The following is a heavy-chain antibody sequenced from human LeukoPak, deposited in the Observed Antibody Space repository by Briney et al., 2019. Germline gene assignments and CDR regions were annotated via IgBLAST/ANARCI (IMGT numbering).Heavy chain of an antibody. CDR2: IKQDGSEK. D-gene: IGHD3-3*01. CDR1: GFTFSSYW. J-gene: IGHJ6*03. V-gene: IGHV3-7*01. CDR3: ARALLYYDFWSAPGHYMDV. Sequence: GGSLRLSRAASGFTFSSYWMSWVRQAPGKGLEWVANIKQDGSEKYYVDSVKGRFTISRDNAKNSLYLQMNSLRAEDTAVYYCARALLYYDFWSAPGHYMDVWGKGTTVTVSS.